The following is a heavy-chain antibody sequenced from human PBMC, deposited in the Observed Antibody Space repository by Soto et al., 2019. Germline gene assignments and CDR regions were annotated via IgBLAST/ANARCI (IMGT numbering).Heavy chain of an antibody. Sequence: PSETLSLTCTVSGGSIDSGDYYWSWIRQSAETGLEWIGRISATGTTTYIPSLKSRITLSVDTSKNEFSLNLKFVTAADTAVYFCARDQSGAADFWGPGTLVTVSS. V-gene: IGHV4-61*02. CDR3: ARDQSGAADF. D-gene: IGHD7-27*01. CDR2: ISATGTT. J-gene: IGHJ3*01. CDR1: GGSIDSGDYY.